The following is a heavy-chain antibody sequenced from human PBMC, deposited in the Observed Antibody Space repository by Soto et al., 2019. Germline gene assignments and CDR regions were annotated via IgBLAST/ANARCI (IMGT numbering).Heavy chain of an antibody. V-gene: IGHV4-30-4*01. CDR1: GDSINSADYY. Sequence: SETLSLTCTVSGDSINSADYYWGWLRQPPGKGLEWIGYIYYSRSDYYNPSLGRRATITIDTSRNQFSLNLMSVTAADTAVYYCARXVQFYDSSGYSFYYFDYWGQGALVTVSS. J-gene: IGHJ4*02. D-gene: IGHD3-22*01. CDR2: IYYSRSD. CDR3: ARXVQFYDSSGYSFYYFDY.